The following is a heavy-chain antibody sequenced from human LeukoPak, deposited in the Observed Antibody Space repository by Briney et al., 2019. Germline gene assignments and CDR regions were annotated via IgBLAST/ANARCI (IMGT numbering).Heavy chain of an antibody. Sequence: GGSLRLSCAASGFTFSSYSMNWVRQAPGKGLEWVSSISSSSSYIYYADSVKGRFTISRDNSKNTLYLQMNSLRAEDTAVYYCAKDSSSWRAEYFQHWGQGTLVTVSS. J-gene: IGHJ1*01. CDR1: GFTFSSYS. CDR3: AKDSSSWRAEYFQH. V-gene: IGHV3-21*04. D-gene: IGHD6-13*01. CDR2: ISSSSSYI.